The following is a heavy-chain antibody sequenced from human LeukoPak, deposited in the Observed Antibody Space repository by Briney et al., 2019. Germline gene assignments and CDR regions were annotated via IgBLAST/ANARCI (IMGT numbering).Heavy chain of an antibody. D-gene: IGHD6-13*01. CDR2: INHSGST. J-gene: IGHJ6*02. V-gene: IGHV4-34*01. CDR1: GGSFSGYY. Sequence: SETLSLTCAVYGGSFSGYYWSWIRQPPGKGLEWIGEINHSGSTNYNPSLKSRVTISVDTSKNQFSLKLSSVTAADTAVYYCARVSGYSSSWKLFYYYYGMDVWGQGTTVTVSS. CDR3: ARVSGYSSSWKLFYYYYGMDV.